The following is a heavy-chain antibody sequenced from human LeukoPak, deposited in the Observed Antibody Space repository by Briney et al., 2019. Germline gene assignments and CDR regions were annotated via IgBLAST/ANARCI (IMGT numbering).Heavy chain of an antibody. D-gene: IGHD5-12*01. CDR3: ARGLTRGYTYGGCFDP. CDR1: GGSISSSDYY. V-gene: IGHV4-39*01. CDR2: RST. J-gene: IGHJ5*02. Sequence: SETLSLTCTVSGGSISSSDYYWGWVRQPPGKGLEWIASRSTYYSPSLKSGVTISVDTSKNQFSLKLRPVTATDTAVYYCARGLTRGYTYGGCFDPWGQGTLVTVSS.